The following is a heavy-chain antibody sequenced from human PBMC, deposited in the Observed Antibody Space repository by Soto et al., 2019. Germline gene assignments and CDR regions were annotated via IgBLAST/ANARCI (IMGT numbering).Heavy chain of an antibody. CDR2: ISSYGSDT. CDR3: TRNYAYAEGYYWYGVDV. CDR1: GFTFSRYW. Sequence: EVQLVESGGGLVLPGGSLRLSCAASGFTFSRYWMHWVRQAPGKGLVWVSRISSYGSDTHYADSVKGRFTISRDNAKNTLYLQMNSLRADDTAVYYCTRNYAYAEGYYWYGVDVWGQGNTVTVSS. V-gene: IGHV3-74*01. J-gene: IGHJ6*02. D-gene: IGHD3-16*01.